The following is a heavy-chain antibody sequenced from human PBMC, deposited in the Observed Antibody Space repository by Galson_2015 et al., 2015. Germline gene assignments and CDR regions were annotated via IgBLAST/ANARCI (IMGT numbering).Heavy chain of an antibody. V-gene: IGHV3-23*01. J-gene: IGHJ4*02. CDR3: AKDWAGYSSGWHNFDY. Sequence: LEWVSSISGSGGSPYYADSVKGRFTISRDTSRNTLYLQMNSLRAEDTAVYYCAKDWAGYSSGWHNFDYWGQGTLVTVSS. D-gene: IGHD6-19*01. CDR2: ISGSGGSP.